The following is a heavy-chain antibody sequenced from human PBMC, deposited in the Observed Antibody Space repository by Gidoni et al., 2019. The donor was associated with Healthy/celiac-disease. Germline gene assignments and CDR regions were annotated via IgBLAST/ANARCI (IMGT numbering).Heavy chain of an antibody. V-gene: IGHV3-21*01. CDR2: ISSSSSYI. D-gene: IGHD2-2*02. Sequence: EVQLVESGGGLVKPGGSLRLSCEASGFTLSSDSMNWVRQAPGKGRECVSSISSSSSYIYYADSVKGRFTISRDNVKNSLYLQMNSLRAEDTAVYYCARGDCSSTSCYMAYYYYYMDVWGKGTTVTVSS. J-gene: IGHJ6*03. CDR3: ARGDCSSTSCYMAYYYYYMDV. CDR1: GFTLSSDS.